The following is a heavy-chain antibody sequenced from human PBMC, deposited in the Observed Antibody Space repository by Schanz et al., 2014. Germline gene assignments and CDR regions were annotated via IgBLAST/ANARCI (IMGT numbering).Heavy chain of an antibody. CDR1: GFTVSNNY. CDR2: IYSSGTT. D-gene: IGHD6-13*01. V-gene: IGHV3-66*01. CDR3: ARDPPGIAAAGSGYS. J-gene: IGHJ5*02. Sequence: VQLVESGGGLVQPGGSLRLSCVVSGFTVSNNYISWVRQAPGKGLEWVSLIYSSGTTKYADSVKGRFTISRDNSKNTLYLQMNSLRTEDTAVYYCARDPPGIAAAGSGYSWGQGTLVTVSS.